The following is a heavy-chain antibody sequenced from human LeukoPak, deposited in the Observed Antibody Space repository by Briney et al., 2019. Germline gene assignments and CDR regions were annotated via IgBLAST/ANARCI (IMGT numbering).Heavy chain of an antibody. CDR1: GFTFSNAW. D-gene: IGHD3-9*01. J-gene: IGHJ4*02. CDR3: ARDRLDYDILTGLDY. CDR2: IKSKTDGGTT. V-gene: IGHV3-15*01. Sequence: GGSLRLSCAASGFTFSNAWMSWVRQAPGKGLEWVGRIKSKTDGGTTDYAAPVKGRFTISRDDSKNTLYLQMNSLRAEDTAVYYCARDRLDYDILTGLDYWGQGTLVTVSS.